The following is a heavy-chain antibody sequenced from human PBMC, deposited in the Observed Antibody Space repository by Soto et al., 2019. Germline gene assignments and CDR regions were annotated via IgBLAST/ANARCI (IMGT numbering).Heavy chain of an antibody. J-gene: IGHJ4*02. CDR2: IKGAGTIT. V-gene: IGHV3-74*01. CDR3: ARGGLGNYYNDY. D-gene: IGHD3-10*01. CDR1: GFTFSRDW. Sequence: EVQLVESGGGLVQPGGSLRLSCAASGFTFSRDWMHWVRQSPGKGLVWVSRIKGAGTITNYADSVKGRFTTSRDNAKNTVYLQLNSLTTEDTAVYYCARGGLGNYYNDYWGQGTLVTVSS.